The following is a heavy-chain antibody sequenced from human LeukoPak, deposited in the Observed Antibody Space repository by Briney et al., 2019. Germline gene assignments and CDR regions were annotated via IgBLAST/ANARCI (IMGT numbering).Heavy chain of an antibody. CDR3: ARGRRAEGYCSGTSCLYYMDV. V-gene: IGHV1-8*01. CDR2: MNPNSGNT. J-gene: IGHJ6*03. CDR1: GYTFSSYD. D-gene: IGHD2-2*01. Sequence: ASVKVSCKAYGYTFSSYDINWVRQATGQGLEWVGWMNPNSGNTGYAQKFQGRVTMTRNTSVSTAYMELSSLRSEDTAVYYCARGRRAEGYCSGTSCLYYMDVWGKGTTVTVSS.